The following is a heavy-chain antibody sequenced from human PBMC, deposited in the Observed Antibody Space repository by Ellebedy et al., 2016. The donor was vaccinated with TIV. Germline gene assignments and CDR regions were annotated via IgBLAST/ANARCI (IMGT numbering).Heavy chain of an antibody. Sequence: SVKVSXKASGGTFSSYAISWVRQAPGQGLEWMGGIIPIFGTANYAQKFQGRVTITADKSTSTAYMELSSLRSEDTAVYYCAGRVRGATYYYYGMDVWGQGTTVTVSS. CDR3: AGRVRGATYYYYGMDV. CDR2: IIPIFGTA. CDR1: GGTFSSYA. V-gene: IGHV1-69*06. J-gene: IGHJ6*02. D-gene: IGHD3-10*01.